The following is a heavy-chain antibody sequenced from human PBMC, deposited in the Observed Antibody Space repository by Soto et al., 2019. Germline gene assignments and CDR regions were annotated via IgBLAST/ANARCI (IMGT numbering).Heavy chain of an antibody. CDR2: TYYNGDT. D-gene: IGHD6-19*01. J-gene: IGHJ2*01. CDR3: ARGPAYINGWRTFDL. Sequence: VLLQESGPRLLRPSETLSLTCTVSDDSFRGAEYYWSWIRQPLGKGPEWIGYTYYNGDTKYNPALRSRVTVSEDTSKSQFSLRLSSVTAADPAVYFCARGPAYINGWRTFDLWGRGILVTVSS. CDR1: DDSFRGAEYY. V-gene: IGHV4-61*08.